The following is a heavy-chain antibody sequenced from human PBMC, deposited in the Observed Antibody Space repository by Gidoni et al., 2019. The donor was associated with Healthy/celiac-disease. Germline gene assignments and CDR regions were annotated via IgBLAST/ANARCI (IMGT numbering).Heavy chain of an antibody. J-gene: IGHJ6*02. CDR2: INAGNGNT. CDR3: ARVGDSYGHPGYYYGMDV. CDR1: GYTFTSYA. Sequence: QVQLVQSGAEVKKPGASVKVSCKASGYTFTSYAMHWVRQAPGQRLEWMGWINAGNGNTKYSQKFQGRVTITRDTSASTAYMELSSLRSEDTAVYYCARVGDSYGHPGYYYGMDVWGQGTTVTVSS. V-gene: IGHV1-3*01. D-gene: IGHD5-18*01.